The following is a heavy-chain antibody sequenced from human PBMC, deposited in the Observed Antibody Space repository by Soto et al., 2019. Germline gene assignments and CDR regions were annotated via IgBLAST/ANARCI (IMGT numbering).Heavy chain of an antibody. Sequence: ASVKVSCKASGYTFTGYYMHWVRQAPGQGLEWMGWINPNSGGTNYAQKFQGWVTMTRDTSISTAYMELSRLRSDDTAVYYCAREYSNSQDAFDIWGQGTMVPVSS. V-gene: IGHV1-2*04. J-gene: IGHJ3*02. CDR2: INPNSGGT. CDR1: GYTFTGYY. CDR3: AREYSNSQDAFDI. D-gene: IGHD6-6*01.